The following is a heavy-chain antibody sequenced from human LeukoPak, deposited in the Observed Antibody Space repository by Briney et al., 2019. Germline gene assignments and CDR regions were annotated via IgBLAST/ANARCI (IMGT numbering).Heavy chain of an antibody. Sequence: GGSLRLSCAAPGFAFSNYDMLWVRQATGKGLEWVSAINTAADTYYPESVKGRFTIPRENAKSSLYLQMNSLRVGDTAVYYCARDKEGASDYYFDYWGQGTLVT. J-gene: IGHJ4*02. V-gene: IGHV3-13*04. CDR1: GFAFSNYD. D-gene: IGHD1-26*01. CDR2: INTAADT. CDR3: ARDKEGASDYYFDY.